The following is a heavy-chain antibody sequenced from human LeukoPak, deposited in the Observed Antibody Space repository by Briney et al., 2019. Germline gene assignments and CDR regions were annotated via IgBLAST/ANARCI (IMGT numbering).Heavy chain of an antibody. CDR3: ARRAGAYSHPYDY. CDR1: GFTVSSNS. J-gene: IGHJ4*02. D-gene: IGHD4/OR15-4a*01. CDR2: IYSDNT. V-gene: IGHV3-53*01. Sequence: PAGSLRLSCTVSGFTVSSNSMSWVRKAPGKGLERVSFIYSDNTHYSDSVKGRFTISRDNSRNTLYLQMNSLRAEDTAVYYCARRAGAYSHPYDYWGQGTLVTVSS.